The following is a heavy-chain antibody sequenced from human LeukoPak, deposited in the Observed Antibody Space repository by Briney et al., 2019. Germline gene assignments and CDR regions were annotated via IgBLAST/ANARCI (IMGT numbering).Heavy chain of an antibody. CDR1: GGSISNYY. CDR2: IYYNGNT. D-gene: IGHD2-15*01. Sequence: SETLSLTCTVSGGSISNYYWSWFRQPPGKGLEWIGYIYYNGNTDYNPSLKSRVTMSVDTSKNHFSLNLNSVTAADTAVYYCASLHAGFCSGGACYQFDPWGQGTLVTVSS. J-gene: IGHJ5*02. V-gene: IGHV4-59*04. CDR3: ASLHAGFCSGGACYQFDP.